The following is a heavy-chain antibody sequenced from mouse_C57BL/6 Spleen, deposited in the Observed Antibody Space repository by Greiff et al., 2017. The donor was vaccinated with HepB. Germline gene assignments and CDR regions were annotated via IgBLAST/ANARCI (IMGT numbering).Heavy chain of an antibody. Sequence: VQLQQPGAELVKPGASVKVSCKASGYTFTSYWMHWVKQRPGQGLEWIGRIHPSDSDTNYNQKFKGKATLPVDKSSSTAYMQLSSLTSEDSAVYYCALSTMITTGFDYWGQGTTLTVAS. V-gene: IGHV1-74*01. CDR2: IHPSDSDT. D-gene: IGHD2-4*01. CDR1: GYTFTSYW. CDR3: ALSTMITTGFDY. J-gene: IGHJ2*01.